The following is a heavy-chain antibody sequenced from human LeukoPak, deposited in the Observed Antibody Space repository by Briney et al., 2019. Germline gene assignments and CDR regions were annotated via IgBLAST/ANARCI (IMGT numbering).Heavy chain of an antibody. Sequence: SETLSLTCAVYGGSFSGYYWSWIRQPPGKGLEWIGEINHSGSTNYNPSLKSRVTISVDTSKNQFSLKLSSVTAADTAVYYCARTLNWFDPWGQGTLVTVSS. CDR2: INHSGST. J-gene: IGHJ5*02. V-gene: IGHV4-34*01. CDR1: GGSFSGYY. CDR3: ARTLNWFDP.